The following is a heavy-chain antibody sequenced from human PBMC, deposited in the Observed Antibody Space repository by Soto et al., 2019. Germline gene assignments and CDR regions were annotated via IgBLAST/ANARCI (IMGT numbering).Heavy chain of an antibody. V-gene: IGHV4-31*03. D-gene: IGHD2-15*01. J-gene: IGHJ4*02. CDR2: IYHSGRT. Sequence: QVQLQESGPGLVKHSQTLSLTCTVSGGSISNGYYYWSWVRQNPGKGLEWIGHIYHSGRTYYNPSLKSRVTISVDTSKNQFSLNLSSVTAADTAVYYCARWVEVSLDYFDSWGQGTPVTVSS. CDR1: GGSISNGYYY. CDR3: ARWVEVSLDYFDS.